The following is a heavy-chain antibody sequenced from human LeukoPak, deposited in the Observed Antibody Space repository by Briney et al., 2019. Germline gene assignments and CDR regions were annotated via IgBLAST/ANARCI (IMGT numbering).Heavy chain of an antibody. J-gene: IGHJ6*03. D-gene: IGHD3-16*01. V-gene: IGHV3-23*01. CDR3: VTGLGITGRHGYCYYLDG. Sequence: GGSLRLSCAASVFTFASYVMSWVRQAPGKGLEWVSSITTNGGRTSYADSVEGRFTISRDNPRNMLYMQMNSLRDEDTAVYSCVTGLGITGRHGYCYYLDGWGNGTTVTVSS. CDR1: VFTFASYV. CDR2: ITTNGGRT.